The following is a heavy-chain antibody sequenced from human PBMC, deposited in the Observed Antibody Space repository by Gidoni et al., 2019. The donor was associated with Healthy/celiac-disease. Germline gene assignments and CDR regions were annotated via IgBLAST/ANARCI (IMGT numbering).Heavy chain of an antibody. CDR1: GLPFSSYA. D-gene: IGHD6-19*01. J-gene: IGHJ4*02. CDR2: ISGSGGST. V-gene: IGHV3-23*01. CDR3: SKEGRIAVAGTIDY. Sequence: EVQLLESGGGLVQLGGSLGLSCAASGLPFSSYAMSWVRQAPGKGLEWVSAISGSGGSTYYADSVKGRFTISRDNSKNTLYLQMNSLRAEDTAVYYCSKEGRIAVAGTIDYWGQGTLVTVSS.